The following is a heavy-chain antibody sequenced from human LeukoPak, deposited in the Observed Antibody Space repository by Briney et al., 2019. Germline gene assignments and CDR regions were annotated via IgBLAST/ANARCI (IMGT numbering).Heavy chain of an antibody. CDR2: ISYSGST. CDR3: ARGHDGVVGWFAP. Sequence: SETLSLTCTVSGGSINNYYWIWIRQPPGKGLEWIGHISYSGSTSYNPSLKSRVTISVDTSKNQFSLKVTSVTAADTAVYYCARGHDGVVGWFAPWGRGTLVTVSS. D-gene: IGHD2-15*01. CDR1: GGSINNYY. J-gene: IGHJ5*02. V-gene: IGHV4-59*01.